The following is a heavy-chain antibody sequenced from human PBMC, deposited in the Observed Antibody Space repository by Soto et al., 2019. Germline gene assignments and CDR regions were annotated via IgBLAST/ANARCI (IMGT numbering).Heavy chain of an antibody. CDR3: ARVTAVAGNYFDY. Sequence: QVQLVQSGAEVKGPGSSVKVSCKASGGTFSSYSISWVRQAPGQGLEWMGRIIPIVDITPYAQKLEGRVTITADKSTSTGYMKLSSLRSEDTAVYYCARVTAVAGNYFDYWGQGTPVTVSS. CDR2: IIPIVDIT. V-gene: IGHV1-69*02. D-gene: IGHD6-19*01. CDR1: GGTFSSYS. J-gene: IGHJ4*02.